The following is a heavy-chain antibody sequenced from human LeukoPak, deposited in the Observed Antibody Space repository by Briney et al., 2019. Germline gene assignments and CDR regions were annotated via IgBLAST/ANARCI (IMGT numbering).Heavy chain of an antibody. Sequence: GGSLRLSCAASGFTFSSYWMSWVRQAPRKGLQWVANIKQDGSEEYYVDSVKGRFTISRDNAKNSLYLQMNSLRAEDTAVYYCTRDRSGQDWGRGTLVTVSS. J-gene: IGHJ4*02. V-gene: IGHV3-7*05. CDR3: TRDRSGQD. CDR1: GFTFSSYW. CDR2: IKQDGSEE. D-gene: IGHD1-1*01.